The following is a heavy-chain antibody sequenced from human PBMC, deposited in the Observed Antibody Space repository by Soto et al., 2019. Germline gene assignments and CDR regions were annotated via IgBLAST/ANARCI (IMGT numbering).Heavy chain of an antibody. Sequence: KQSQTLSLTCAISGDSVSSNSAAWNWIRQSPSRGLEWLGRTYYRSKWYNDYAVSVKSRITINPDTSKNQFSLQLNSVTPEDTAVYYCARVPTHGPGYDYAFDIWGQGTMVTVSS. CDR1: GDSVSSNSAA. J-gene: IGHJ3*02. CDR2: TYYRSKWYN. D-gene: IGHD5-12*01. CDR3: ARVPTHGPGYDYAFDI. V-gene: IGHV6-1*01.